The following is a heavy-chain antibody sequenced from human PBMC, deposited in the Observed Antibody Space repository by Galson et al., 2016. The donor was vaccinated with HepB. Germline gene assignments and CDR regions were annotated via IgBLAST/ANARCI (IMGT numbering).Heavy chain of an antibody. D-gene: IGHD1-26*01. CDR1: GFIFSTYV. Sequence: SLRLSCAASGFIFSTYVMSWVRQAPGKGLVWVSGVYNDGNHERYADSVKGRFTISRDNAKNTLYLQMNSLRAEDTAVYYCVSLVGVASAFDIWGQGTVVTVSS. CDR3: VSLVGVASAFDI. CDR2: VYNDGNHE. J-gene: IGHJ3*02. V-gene: IGHV3-74*01.